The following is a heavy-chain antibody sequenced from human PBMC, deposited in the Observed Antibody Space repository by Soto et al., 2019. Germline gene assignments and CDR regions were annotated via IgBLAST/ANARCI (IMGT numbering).Heavy chain of an antibody. CDR1: GFRFKSFV. J-gene: IGHJ4*02. D-gene: IGHD3-16*01. CDR3: AGWGTTGGFDL. V-gene: IGHV3-30*19. Sequence: QVQLVESGGGVVQPGASLRLSCEASGFRFKSFVMHWVRQAPGKGLEWVAFTSYDGNNKDYGDSVKGRFTVSRDNSQNTLHLQMGFLRPEDTAFYYCAGWGTTGGFDLWGQGTLVSVSS. CDR2: TSYDGNNK.